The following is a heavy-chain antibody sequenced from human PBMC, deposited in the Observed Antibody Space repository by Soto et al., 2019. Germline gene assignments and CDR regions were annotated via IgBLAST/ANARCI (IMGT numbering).Heavy chain of an antibody. D-gene: IGHD1-26*01. J-gene: IGHJ3*02. CDR1: GFRFSDYS. CDR2: ISSSSSYI. V-gene: IGHV3-21*01. Sequence: GGSLRLSCAASGFRFSDYSMNWVRQAPGRGLEWVSSISSSSSYIYYADSVKGRFTISRDNAKNSLYLQMNSLRAEDTAVYYCASQKDEWELRSLAFDIWGQGTMVTVSS. CDR3: ASQKDEWELRSLAFDI.